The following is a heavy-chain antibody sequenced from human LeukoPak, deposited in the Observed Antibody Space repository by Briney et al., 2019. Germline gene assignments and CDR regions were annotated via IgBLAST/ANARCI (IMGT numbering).Heavy chain of an antibody. CDR3: GLAPPIYDYGDYR. V-gene: IGHV3-23*01. Sequence: GGSLRLSCAASGFTFSSYAMSWVRQAPGKGLEWVSAISGSGGSTYYADSVKGRFTISRDNSKNTLYRQMTSLRAEDTAVYYCGLAPPIYDYGDYRWGQGTLVTVSS. D-gene: IGHD4-17*01. CDR1: GFTFSSYA. J-gene: IGHJ5*02. CDR2: ISGSGGST.